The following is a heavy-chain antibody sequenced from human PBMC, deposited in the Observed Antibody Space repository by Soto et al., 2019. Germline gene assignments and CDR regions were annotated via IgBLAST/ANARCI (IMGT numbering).Heavy chain of an antibody. J-gene: IGHJ6*02. D-gene: IGHD2-21*02. CDR2: MNPNNGNA. CDR1: GFTFITYD. Sequence: ASVMFSCKASGFTFITYDFSWVRQAAGQGLEWMGWMNPNNGNAGFAQKFRGRINMTRNTSISTAYLELSSLRSDDSAVYYCASCGGDCYSGIDYYYGMDVWGQGTTVTVSS. V-gene: IGHV1-8*01. CDR3: ASCGGDCYSGIDYYYGMDV.